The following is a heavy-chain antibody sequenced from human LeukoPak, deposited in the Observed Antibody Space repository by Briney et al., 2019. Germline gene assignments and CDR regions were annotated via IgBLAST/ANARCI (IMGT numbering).Heavy chain of an antibody. D-gene: IGHD1-26*01. CDR3: AGDGSIVGANGALLYYYYGMDV. CDR1: GYTFTTYG. Sequence: ASVKVSCKTSGYTFTTYGITWVRQAPGQGLEWVGWISAYNGNTNYAQKLQGRVTMTTDTSTSTAYMELRSLRSDDTAVYYCAGDGSIVGANGALLYYYYGMDVWGQGTTVTVSS. CDR2: ISAYNGNT. V-gene: IGHV1-18*01. J-gene: IGHJ6*02.